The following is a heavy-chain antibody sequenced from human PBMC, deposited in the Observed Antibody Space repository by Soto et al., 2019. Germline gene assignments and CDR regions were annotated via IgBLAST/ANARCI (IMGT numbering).Heavy chain of an antibody. CDR1: GFTFSDYY. J-gene: IGHJ4*02. V-gene: IGHV3-11*01. D-gene: IGHD3-3*01. CDR2: IGRGGSTI. CDR3: ARRRDFLDS. Sequence: QVQLVESGGGLVKPGGSLRLSCAASGFTFSDYYMTWIRQAPGKGLEWVSYIGRGGSTIYYADSVKGRFTVSSDNAKNSRYLQMNSLRAEDTAVYYCARRRDFLDSWGQGTLVTVSS.